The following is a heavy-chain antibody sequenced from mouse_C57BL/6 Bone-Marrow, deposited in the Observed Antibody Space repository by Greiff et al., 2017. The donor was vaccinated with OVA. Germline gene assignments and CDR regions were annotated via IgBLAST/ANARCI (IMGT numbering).Heavy chain of an antibody. V-gene: IGHV1-5*01. CDR3: TRRALLRYRFDY. D-gene: IGHD1-1*01. J-gene: IGHJ2*01. Sequence: EVQLQQSGTVLARPGASVKMSCKTSGYTFTSYWMHWVKQRPGQGLEWIGAIYPGNSDTSYNQKFKGKAKLTAVTSASTAYMELSSLTNEDSAVYYCTRRALLRYRFDYWGQGTTLTVSS. CDR2: IYPGNSDT. CDR1: GYTFTSYW.